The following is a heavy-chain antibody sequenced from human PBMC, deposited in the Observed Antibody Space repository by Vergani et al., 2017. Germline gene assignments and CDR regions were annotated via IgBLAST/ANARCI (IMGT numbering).Heavy chain of an antibody. V-gene: IGHV2-26*01. CDR1: GFSLSKGRMG. D-gene: IGHD6-19*01. Sequence: QVTLKESGPVLVKPTETLTLTCTVSGFSLSKGRMGVSWLRQPPGKALEWLAHIFSNDEKSYTTSLKSRLTISKDTSKGQVVLTLTNMDPVDTATYYCARIQGWLDPFDYWGQGTLVTVSS. J-gene: IGHJ4*02. CDR2: IFSNDEK. CDR3: ARIQGWLDPFDY.